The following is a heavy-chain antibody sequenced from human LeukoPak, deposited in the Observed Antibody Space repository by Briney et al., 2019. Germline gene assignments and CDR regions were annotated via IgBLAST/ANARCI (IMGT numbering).Heavy chain of an antibody. D-gene: IGHD4-17*01. J-gene: IGHJ4*02. CDR1: GGSINRSYYY. CDR3: ARLMTTVTSEY. Sequence: PSETLSLTCTVSGGSINRSYYYWGWIRQPPGKGLEWIGSIYYSGNTYYNPSLKSRVTISVDTSKNQFSLKLSSVTAADTAVHYCARLMTTVTSEYWGQGTLVTVSS. CDR2: IYYSGNT. V-gene: IGHV4-39*01.